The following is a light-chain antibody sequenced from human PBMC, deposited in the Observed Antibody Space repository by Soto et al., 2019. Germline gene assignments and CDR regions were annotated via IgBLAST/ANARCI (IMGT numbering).Light chain of an antibody. CDR2: GAS. CDR1: QSVSSSY. CDR3: QQYGSSPKYT. Sequence: EMVLTQSPGTLSLSPGERATLSCRASQSVSSSYLAWYQQKPGQAPRLLIYGASSRATGIPDRFSGSGSGTDFTLTIRRLEPEDFAVYYCQQYGSSPKYTFGQGTKLEIK. J-gene: IGKJ2*01. V-gene: IGKV3-20*01.